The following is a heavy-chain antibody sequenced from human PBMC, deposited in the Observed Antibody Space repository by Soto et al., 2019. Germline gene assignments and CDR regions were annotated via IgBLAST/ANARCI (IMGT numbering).Heavy chain of an antibody. CDR1: GASISGYY. D-gene: IGHD4-4*01. Sequence: SETLSLTCTVSGASISGYYWSWIRKSAGKGLEWIGRIYATGTTDYNPSLKSRVTISVDTSKNQFSLKLSSVTAADTAVYYCARGWATVNWFDPWGQGTLVTVSS. J-gene: IGHJ5*02. CDR2: IYATGTT. CDR3: ARGWATVNWFDP. V-gene: IGHV4-4*07.